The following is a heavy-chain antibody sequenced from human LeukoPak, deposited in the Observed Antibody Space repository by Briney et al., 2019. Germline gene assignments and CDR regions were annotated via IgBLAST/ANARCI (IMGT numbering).Heavy chain of an antibody. D-gene: IGHD2-21*01. V-gene: IGHV3-48*02. CDR3: ARPLVF. Sequence: GGSLRLSCAASGFTFSNSNMNWVRQAPGKGLEWVSFISTTSSTIYNADSVKGRFTISRDNAKNSLYLQMNNLRDEDTAVYYCARPLVFGGQGTLVTVSP. J-gene: IGHJ4*02. CDR1: GFTFSNSN. CDR2: ISTTSSTI.